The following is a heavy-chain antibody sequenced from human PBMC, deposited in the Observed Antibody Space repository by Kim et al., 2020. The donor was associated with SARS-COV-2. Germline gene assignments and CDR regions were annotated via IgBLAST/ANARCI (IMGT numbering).Heavy chain of an antibody. Sequence: SETLSLTCTVSGGSISSSSYYWGWIRQPPGKGLEWIGSIYYSGSTYYNPSLKSRVTISVDTSKNQFSLKLSSVTAADTAVYYCATDSSGYYPGDYWGQGTLVTVSS. CDR1: GGSISSSSYY. V-gene: IGHV4-39*01. CDR2: IYYSGST. J-gene: IGHJ4*02. CDR3: ATDSSGYYPGDY. D-gene: IGHD3-22*01.